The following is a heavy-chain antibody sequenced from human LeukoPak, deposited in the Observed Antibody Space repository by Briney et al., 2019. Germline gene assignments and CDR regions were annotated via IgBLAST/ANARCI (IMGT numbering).Heavy chain of an antibody. V-gene: IGHV3-66*01. Sequence: GGSRRLSCAASGLTVGNNYMNWVRQAPGKGLEWVSLIFSHGETSYADSVKGRFTISRDNSKNTLYLQMNGLRVEDTAVYYCARDPPAVSINTYAWGQGTLVTVSS. CDR3: ARDPPAVSINTYA. D-gene: IGHD2-8*01. J-gene: IGHJ4*02. CDR2: IFSHGET. CDR1: GLTVGNNY.